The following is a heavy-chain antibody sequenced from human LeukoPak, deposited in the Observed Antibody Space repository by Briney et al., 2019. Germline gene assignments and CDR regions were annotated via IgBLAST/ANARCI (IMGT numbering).Heavy chain of an antibody. Sequence: SETLSLTXTVSGGSISSYYWSWIRQPPGKGLEWIGYIYYSGSTNYNPSLKSRVTISVDTSKNQFSLKLSSVTAPDTAVYYCARDSPMDVWGKGTTVTVSS. J-gene: IGHJ6*04. CDR1: GGSISSYY. V-gene: IGHV4-59*01. CDR3: ARDSPMDV. CDR2: IYYSGST.